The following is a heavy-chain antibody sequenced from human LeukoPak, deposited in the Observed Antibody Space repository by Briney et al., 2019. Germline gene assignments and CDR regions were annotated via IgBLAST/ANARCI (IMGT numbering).Heavy chain of an antibody. CDR1: GINFNNYG. D-gene: IGHD4-17*01. CDR2: IRNDGSDK. J-gene: IGHJ4*02. CDR3: AKDKTPDGDYVD. Sequence: PGGSLRLSCVASGINFNNYGMHWVRQAPGKGLEWVAFIRNDGSDKKYADSVKGRFTISRDNSKNTLQLQMNSLRAEDMAMYYCAKDKTPDGDYVDWGQGTLVTVSS. V-gene: IGHV3-30*02.